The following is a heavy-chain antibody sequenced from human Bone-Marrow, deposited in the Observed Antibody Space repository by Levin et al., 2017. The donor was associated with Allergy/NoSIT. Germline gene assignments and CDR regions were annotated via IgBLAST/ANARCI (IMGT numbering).Heavy chain of an antibody. CDR1: GGSISTYY. CDR2: VYYSGST. J-gene: IGHJ4*02. D-gene: IGHD5-18*01. Sequence: PSETLSLTCTVSGGSISTYYWSWIRQPPGKGLEWIGYVYYSGSTNYTPSLPSRVTMSVDTSKNHFSLKLSSVTAADTALYYCARHAGPIHLWLMDYWGQGTLVTVSS. CDR3: ARHAGPIHLWLMDY. V-gene: IGHV4-59*08.